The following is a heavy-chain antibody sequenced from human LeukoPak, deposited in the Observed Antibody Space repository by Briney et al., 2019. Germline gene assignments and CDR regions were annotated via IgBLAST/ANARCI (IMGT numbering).Heavy chain of an antibody. Sequence: PGGSLRLSCAASGFTFSSYGMHWVRQAPGKGLEWVAVISYDGSNKYYADSVKGRFTISRDNSKNTLYLQMNSLRAEDTAVYYCARDMRPFGDGYNPYYYYGMDVWGQGTTVTVSS. CDR1: GFTFSSYG. CDR3: ARDMRPFGDGYNPYYYYGMDV. J-gene: IGHJ6*02. CDR2: ISYDGSNK. V-gene: IGHV3-30*19. D-gene: IGHD5-24*01.